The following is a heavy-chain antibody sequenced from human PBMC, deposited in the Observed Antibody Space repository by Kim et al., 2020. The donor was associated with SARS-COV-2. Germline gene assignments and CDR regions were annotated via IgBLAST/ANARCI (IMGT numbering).Heavy chain of an antibody. Sequence: SVKGRFTISRDNAKNSLYLQMNSLSAEDTAVYYCAGDKGRVRGVVDAVDIWGQGTMFTVSS. J-gene: IGHJ3*02. CDR3: AGDKGRVRGVVDAVDI. V-gene: IGHV3-21*01. D-gene: IGHD3-10*01.